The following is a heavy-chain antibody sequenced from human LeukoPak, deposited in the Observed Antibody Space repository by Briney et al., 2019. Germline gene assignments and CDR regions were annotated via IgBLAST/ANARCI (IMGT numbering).Heavy chain of an antibody. J-gene: IGHJ4*02. CDR3: ARNTYYYDSSGYYEPVDY. CDR2: IYYSGST. V-gene: IGHV4-59*02. D-gene: IGHD3-22*01. Sequence: SETLSLTCSVSGGSVSSYYWSWIRQPPGKGLEWIGYIYYSGSTKYNPSLESRVTISIDTSKNRFSLNLSSVTAADTAVYYCARNTYYYDSSGYYEPVDYWGQGTLVTVSS. CDR1: GGSVSSYY.